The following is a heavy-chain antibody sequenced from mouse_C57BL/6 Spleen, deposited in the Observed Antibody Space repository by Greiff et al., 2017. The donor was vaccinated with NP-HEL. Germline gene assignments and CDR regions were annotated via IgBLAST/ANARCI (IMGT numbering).Heavy chain of an antibody. CDR2: INPCSGYT. J-gene: IGHJ3*01. Sequence: QVQLQQSGAELAKPGASVKLSCKASGYTFTSYWMHWVKQRPGQGLEWIGYINPCSGYTKYNQKFKDKATLTADKSSSTADMQLSSLTYEDSAIYYCARSDDYDVFAYWGQGTLVTVSA. CDR1: GYTFTSYW. CDR3: ARSDDYDVFAY. V-gene: IGHV1-7*01. D-gene: IGHD2-4*01.